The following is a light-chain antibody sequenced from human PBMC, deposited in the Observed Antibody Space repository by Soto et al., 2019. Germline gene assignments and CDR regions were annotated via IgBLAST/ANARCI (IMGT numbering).Light chain of an antibody. CDR3: QQYNNWPPLT. CDR2: GAS. Sequence: EIGMTQSPATLSVSPGERATLSCRASQSVSSNLAWYQQKPGQAPRLLIYGASTRATGIPARFSGSGSGTEFTLTISSLQSEDFAVYYCQQYNNWPPLTFGGGTKV. J-gene: IGKJ4*01. CDR1: QSVSSN. V-gene: IGKV3-15*01.